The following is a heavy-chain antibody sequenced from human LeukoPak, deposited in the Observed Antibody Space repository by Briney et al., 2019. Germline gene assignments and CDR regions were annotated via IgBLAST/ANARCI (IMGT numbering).Heavy chain of an antibody. D-gene: IGHD3-10*01. Sequence: PSETLSLTRTVSGGSISSYYWSWIRQPPGKGLERIGYIYYSGSTNYNPSLKSRVTISVDTSKNQFSLKLSSVTAADTAVYYCARGRLAHYYGSGSYYNKSPYFDYWGQGTLVTVSS. CDR3: ARGRLAHYYGSGSYYNKSPYFDY. J-gene: IGHJ4*02. CDR2: IYYSGST. CDR1: GGSISSYY. V-gene: IGHV4-59*01.